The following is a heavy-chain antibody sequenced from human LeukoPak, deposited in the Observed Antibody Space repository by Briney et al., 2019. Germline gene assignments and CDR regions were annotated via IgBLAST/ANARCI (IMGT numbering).Heavy chain of an antibody. CDR2: INNDGSST. D-gene: IGHD2-15*01. CDR1: GFTFSNYW. Sequence: GGSLRLSCAASGFTFSNYWMHWVRQAPGKGLVWVSHINNDGSSTSYADSVKGRFTISRDNAKNTLYPQMNSLRTEDTAVYYCACYGIAPPYWGQGTLVTVSS. V-gene: IGHV3-74*01. CDR3: ACYGIAPPY. J-gene: IGHJ4*02.